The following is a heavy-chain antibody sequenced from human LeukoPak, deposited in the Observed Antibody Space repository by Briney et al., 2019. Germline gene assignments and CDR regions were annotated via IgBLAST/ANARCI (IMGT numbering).Heavy chain of an antibody. V-gene: IGHV4-4*02. CDR1: GGSISSSNW. J-gene: IGHJ4*02. CDR2: IYHSGST. D-gene: IGHD3-10*01. Sequence: SGTLSLTCAVSGGSISSSNWWSWVRQPPGKGLEWIGEIYHSGSTNYNPSLKSRVTISVDTSKNQFSLKLSSVTAADTAVYYCARRRPQRFGELFDDGCEFDYWGQGTLVTVSS. CDR3: ARRRPQRFGELFDDGCEFDY.